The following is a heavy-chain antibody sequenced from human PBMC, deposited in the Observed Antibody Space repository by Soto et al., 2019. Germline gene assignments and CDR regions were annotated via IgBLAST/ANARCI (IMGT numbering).Heavy chain of an antibody. CDR3: ARDAAAGLNDY. V-gene: IGHV1-2*04. CDR2: INPNSGGT. D-gene: IGHD6-13*01. CDR1: GYTFTGYY. Sequence: ASVKVSCKASGYTFTGYYMHWVRQAPGQGLEWMGWINPNSGGTNYAQKKQGWVTMTRDTSISTTYMELSRLRSDDTAVYYCARDAAAGLNDYWGQGTLVTVSS. J-gene: IGHJ4*02.